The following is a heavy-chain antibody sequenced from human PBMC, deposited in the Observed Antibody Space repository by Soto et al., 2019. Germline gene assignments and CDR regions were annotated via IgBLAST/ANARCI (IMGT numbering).Heavy chain of an antibody. CDR1: GGSFSGYY. V-gene: IGHV4-34*01. CDR2: INHSGST. D-gene: IGHD4-17*01. Sequence: PSETLSLTCAVYGGSFSGYYWSWIRQPPGKGLEWIGEINHSGSTNYNPSLKSRVTISVDTSKNQFSLKLSSVTAADTAVYYCARRGDYGDFKFDYWGQGTLVTVSS. J-gene: IGHJ4*02. CDR3: ARRGDYGDFKFDY.